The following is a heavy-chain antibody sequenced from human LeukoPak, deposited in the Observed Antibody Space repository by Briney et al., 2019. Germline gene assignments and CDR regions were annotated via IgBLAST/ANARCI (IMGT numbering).Heavy chain of an antibody. Sequence: SETLSLTCTVSGGSVSSGSYYWSWIRQPPGKGLEWIGYIYYSGSTNYNSSLKSRVTISVDTSKNQFSLKLSSVTAADTAVYYCARGGGGYYYDSSGYDFDYWGQGTLVTVSS. CDR3: ARGGGGYYYDSSGYDFDY. CDR1: GGSVSSGSYY. D-gene: IGHD3-22*01. V-gene: IGHV4-61*01. J-gene: IGHJ4*02. CDR2: IYYSGST.